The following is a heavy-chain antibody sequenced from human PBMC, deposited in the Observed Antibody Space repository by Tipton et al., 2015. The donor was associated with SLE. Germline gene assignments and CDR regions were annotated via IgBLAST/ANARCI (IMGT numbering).Heavy chain of an antibody. V-gene: IGHV4-4*07. D-gene: IGHD3-22*01. CDR2: IYTSGST. CDR1: GGSISSYY. CDR3: ARGGYYDSSGYHLDY. J-gene: IGHJ4*02. Sequence: TQSLTCTVSGGSISSYYWSWIRQPPGKGLEWIGRIYTSGSTNYNPSLKSRVTISVDTSKNQFSLKLSSVTAADTAVYYCARGGYYDSSGYHLDYWGQGTLVTVSS.